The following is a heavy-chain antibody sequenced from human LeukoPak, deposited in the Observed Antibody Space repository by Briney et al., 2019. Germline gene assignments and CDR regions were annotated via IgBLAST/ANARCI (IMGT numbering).Heavy chain of an antibody. CDR2: IYYSGST. V-gene: IGHV4-59*01. CDR1: GGSISSYY. J-gene: IGHJ4*02. Sequence: SETLSLTCTVSGGSISSYYWSWIRQPPGKGLEWIGYIYYSGSTNYNPSLKSRVTISVDTSKNQFSLKLSSVTAADTAVYYCARMPYSGSYYYFDYWGRGTLVTVSS. D-gene: IGHD1-26*01. CDR3: ARMPYSGSYYYFDY.